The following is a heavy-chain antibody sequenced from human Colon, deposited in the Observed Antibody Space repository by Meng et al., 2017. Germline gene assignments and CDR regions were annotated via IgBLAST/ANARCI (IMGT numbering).Heavy chain of an antibody. D-gene: IGHD3-10*01. Sequence: GESLKISCAASGFTFSNYAMHWVRQAPGKGLEWVAVISYDGGTKIYAASVKGRVTISRDESKSTLDLQMNNLRAEDTDVYYCARDMVRGVPDYIDYWGQGTPVTVSS. CDR3: ARDMVRGVPDYIDY. CDR1: GFTFSNYA. V-gene: IGHV3-30*01. J-gene: IGHJ4*01. CDR2: ISYDGGTK.